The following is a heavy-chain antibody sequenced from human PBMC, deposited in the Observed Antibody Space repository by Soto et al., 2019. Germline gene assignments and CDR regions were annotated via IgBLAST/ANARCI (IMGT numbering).Heavy chain of an antibody. D-gene: IGHD2-2*01. CDR1: GFTFSSYA. Sequence: EVQLLESGGGLVQPGGSLRLSCAASGFTFSSYAMSWVRQSPGKGLEWVSAISGSGGSTYYADSVKGRFTISRDNSKNTLYLQMNSQRAEDTAVYYCAKTPGVVGRNDAFDIWGQGTMVTVSS. J-gene: IGHJ3*02. CDR2: ISGSGGST. V-gene: IGHV3-23*01. CDR3: AKTPGVVGRNDAFDI.